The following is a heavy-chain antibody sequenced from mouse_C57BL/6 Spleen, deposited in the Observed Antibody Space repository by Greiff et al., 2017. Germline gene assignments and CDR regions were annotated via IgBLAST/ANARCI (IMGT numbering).Heavy chain of an antibody. V-gene: IGHV1-15*01. CDR3: TSGGSWWYFDV. D-gene: IGHD1-1*02. CDR1: GYTFTDYE. Sequence: VQVVESGAELVRPGASVTLSCKASGYTFTDYEMHWVKQTPVHGLEWIGAIDPETGGTAYNQKFKGKAILTADKSSSTAYMELRSLTSEDSAVYYCTSGGSWWYFDVWGTGTTVTVSS. J-gene: IGHJ1*03. CDR2: IDPETGGT.